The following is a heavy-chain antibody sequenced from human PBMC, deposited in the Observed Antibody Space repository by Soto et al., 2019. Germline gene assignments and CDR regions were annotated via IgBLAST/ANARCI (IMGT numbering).Heavy chain of an antibody. V-gene: IGHV1-69*01. CDR2: IIPIFGTA. D-gene: IGHD5-18*01. CDR3: ASNVDTAALPGY. J-gene: IGHJ4*01. CDR1: GGTFSSYA. Sequence: QVQLVQSGAEVKKPGSSVKVSCKASGGTFSSYAISWVRQAPGQGLEWMGGIIPIFGTANYAQKFQGRVTITADASTSTDYLELSILRSEDTAVYYCASNVDTAALPGYWAHGTLVTVSS.